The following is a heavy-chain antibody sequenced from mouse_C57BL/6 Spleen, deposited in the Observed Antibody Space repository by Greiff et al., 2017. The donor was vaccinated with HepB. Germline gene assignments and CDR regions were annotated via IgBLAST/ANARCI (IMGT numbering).Heavy chain of an antibody. CDR3: ARSSGDSSGYVDAY. Sequence: VKLQQSGAELVKPGASVKISCKASGYAFSSYWMNWVKQRPGKGLEWIGQIYPGDGDTNYNGKFKGKATLTADKSSSTAYMQLSSLTSEDSAVYFCARSSGDSSGYVDAYWGQGTLVTVSA. J-gene: IGHJ3*01. D-gene: IGHD3-2*02. CDR2: IYPGDGDT. V-gene: IGHV1-80*01. CDR1: GYAFSSYW.